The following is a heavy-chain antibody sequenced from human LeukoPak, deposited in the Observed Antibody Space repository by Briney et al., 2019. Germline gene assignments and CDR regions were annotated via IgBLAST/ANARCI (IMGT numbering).Heavy chain of an antibody. CDR3: ARIRMQQPFYYYMDV. D-gene: IGHD6-13*01. CDR2: FYHSGST. Sequence: SETLSLTCTVSGYSISSAYYWGWIRQPPGKGLEWIGTFYHSGSTYYNPSLKSRVIISLDMARSQFSLRLSSLTAVDTPVYYCARIRMQQPFYYYMDVWGKGTTVTVSS. V-gene: IGHV4-38-2*02. J-gene: IGHJ6*03. CDR1: GYSISSAYY.